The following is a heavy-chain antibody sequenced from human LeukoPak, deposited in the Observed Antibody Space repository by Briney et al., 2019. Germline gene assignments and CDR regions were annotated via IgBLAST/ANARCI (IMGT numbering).Heavy chain of an antibody. J-gene: IGHJ4*02. D-gene: IGHD6-13*01. CDR3: AGDRSSSWPLDY. Sequence: ASVKVSCKASGYTFTSYYMHWVRQAPGQGLEWMGIISPSGGGTSYAQKFQGRVTMTRDTSTSTVYMELSSLRSEDTAVYYCAGDRSSSWPLDYWGQGTLVTVSS. V-gene: IGHV1-46*01. CDR2: ISPSGGGT. CDR1: GYTFTSYY.